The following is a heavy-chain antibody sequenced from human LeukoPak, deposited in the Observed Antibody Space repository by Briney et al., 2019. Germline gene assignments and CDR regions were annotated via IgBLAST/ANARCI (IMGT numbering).Heavy chain of an antibody. CDR1: GFTFSSFD. CDR2: IRSNGGST. D-gene: IGHD5-12*01. J-gene: IGHJ4*02. Sequence: PGGSLRLSCSASGFTFSSFDMHWVRQAQGRGLEYASAIRSNGGSTYYADSVKGRFTISRDNSKNTLYLQMSSLRAEDTAVYYCVKGNSGYVRRYFDYWGQGTLVTVSS. V-gene: IGHV3-64D*06. CDR3: VKGNSGYVRRYFDY.